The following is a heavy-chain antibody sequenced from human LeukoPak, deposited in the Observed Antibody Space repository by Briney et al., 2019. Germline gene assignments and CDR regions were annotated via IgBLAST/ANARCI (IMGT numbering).Heavy chain of an antibody. CDR3: ASPGGGPTDY. CDR1: GSSISSGGYY. V-gene: IGHV4-39*01. Sequence: SETLSLTCTVSGSSISSGGYYWGWIRQPPGKGLEWIGSIYYSGSTYYHPSLKSRVTISVDTSKNQFSLKLSSVTAADTAVYYCASPGGGPTDYWGQGTLVTVSS. CDR2: IYYSGST. D-gene: IGHD3-16*01. J-gene: IGHJ4*02.